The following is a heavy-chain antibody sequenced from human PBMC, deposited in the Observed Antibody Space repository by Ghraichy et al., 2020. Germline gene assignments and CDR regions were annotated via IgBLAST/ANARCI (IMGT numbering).Heavy chain of an antibody. CDR1: GGSFSGYY. V-gene: IGHV4-34*01. Sequence: ESLNISCAVYGGSFSGYYWSWIRQPPGKGLEWIGEINHSGSTNYNPSLKSRVTISVDTSKNQFSLKLSSVTAADTAVYYCASGGYCSGGSCYSRWFDPWGQGTLVTVSS. J-gene: IGHJ5*02. D-gene: IGHD2-15*01. CDR2: INHSGST. CDR3: ASGGYCSGGSCYSRWFDP.